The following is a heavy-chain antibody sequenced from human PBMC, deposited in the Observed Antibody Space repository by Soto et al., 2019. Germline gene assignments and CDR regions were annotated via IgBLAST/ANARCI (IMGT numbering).Heavy chain of an antibody. D-gene: IGHD2-21*02. Sequence: SETLSLTCTVSGASIRSTDYYWSWIRQAPGKGLEWIGYVYYTGSTYYNPSLMSRLTISVDTSKNQFSLKLTSVTAAETAVYYCVRTARQGAVAPHWFDRWGQGTQVTVSS. V-gene: IGHV4-30-4*01. CDR3: VRTARQGAVAPHWFDR. J-gene: IGHJ5*02. CDR2: VYYTGST. CDR1: GASIRSTDYY.